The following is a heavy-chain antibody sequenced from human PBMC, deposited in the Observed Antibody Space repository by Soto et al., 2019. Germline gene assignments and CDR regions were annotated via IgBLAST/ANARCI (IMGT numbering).Heavy chain of an antibody. CDR3: ARLEGLATISYYFDF. V-gene: IGHV4-39*01. CDR2: IYYSGST. CDR1: GVSISRSSYY. D-gene: IGHD3-9*01. Sequence: ASETLSLTCSVSGVSISRSSYYWGWIRQPPGKGLEWIGSIYYSGSTYYNPSLKSRVTISIDKSKNQFSLKLSSLTAADTAVYYCARLEGLATISYYFDFWGQGTLVTVSS. J-gene: IGHJ4*02.